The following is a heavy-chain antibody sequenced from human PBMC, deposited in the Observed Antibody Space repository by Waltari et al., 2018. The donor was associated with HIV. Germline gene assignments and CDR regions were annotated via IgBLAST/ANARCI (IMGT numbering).Heavy chain of an antibody. J-gene: IGHJ5*02. D-gene: IGHD1-26*01. CDR2: MSRSVKYI. CDR1: GLTFSGYD. V-gene: IGHV3-21*06. Sequence: EEQLVESGGGLVKPGGALRLSCADPGLTFSGYDLNWVRQVPGKGLEWVSSMSRSVKYIYYADSVKARFTSSSDNASHSLYLHMNSLRVEHTATYYCARVYRPSGMFGPWGQGTLVTVSS. CDR3: ARVYRPSGMFGP.